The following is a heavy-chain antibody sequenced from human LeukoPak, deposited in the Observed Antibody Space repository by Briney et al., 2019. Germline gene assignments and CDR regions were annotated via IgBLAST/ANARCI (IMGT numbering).Heavy chain of an antibody. CDR3: AKGSMGRCSGNSCYSVY. CDR1: GFTFSNYG. CDR2: ISYDGSNK. D-gene: IGHD5-12*01. V-gene: IGHV3-30*18. Sequence: GGSLRLSCAASGFTFSNYGMHWVRKAPGKGLEWVAVISYDGSNKYYADSVKGRFTISRDNSKNTLYLQMNSLRVEDTAVYYCAKGSMGRCSGNSCYSVYWGQGTLVTVSS. J-gene: IGHJ4*02.